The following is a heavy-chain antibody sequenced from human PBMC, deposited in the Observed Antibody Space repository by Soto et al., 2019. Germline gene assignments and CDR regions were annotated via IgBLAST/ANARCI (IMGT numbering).Heavy chain of an antibody. CDR3: ARDPGDGFWSGTYNWFDP. CDR1: GGTFSSYT. V-gene: IGHV1-69*04. J-gene: IGHJ5*02. CDR2: IIPILGIA. D-gene: IGHD3-3*01. Sequence: ASVKVSCKASGGTFSSYTISWVRQAPGQGLEWMGRIIPILGIANYAQKFQGRVTVTADKSTSTAYMELSSLRSEDTAVYYCARDPGDGFWSGTYNWFDPWGQGTLVTVSS.